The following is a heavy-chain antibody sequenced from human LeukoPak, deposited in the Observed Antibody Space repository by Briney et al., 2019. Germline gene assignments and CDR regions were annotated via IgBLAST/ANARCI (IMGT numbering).Heavy chain of an antibody. CDR1: GGSISSYY. CDR3: ARDLGKTYYYENWFDP. Sequence: SETLSLTCTVSGGSISSYYWSWIRQPPGKGLEWIGYIYYSGSTNYNPSLKSRVTISVDTSKNQFSLKLSSVTAADTAVYYCARDLGKTYYYENWFDPWGQGTLVTVSS. D-gene: IGHD3-22*01. J-gene: IGHJ5*02. V-gene: IGHV4-59*01. CDR2: IYYSGST.